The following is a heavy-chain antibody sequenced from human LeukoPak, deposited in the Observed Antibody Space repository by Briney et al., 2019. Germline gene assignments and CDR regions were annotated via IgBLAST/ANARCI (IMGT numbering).Heavy chain of an antibody. V-gene: IGHV1-18*01. CDR1: GFTFTSYG. D-gene: IGHD6-13*01. J-gene: IGHJ4*02. CDR2: ISGYNGNT. CDR3: AKDRSSSARED. Sequence: ASVKVSFKTSGFTFTSYGISSVRQAPGQGLEWVGWISGYNGNTNYAQKFRGRLTMTTDTSTTTAYMELRSLRSDDTAVYYCAKDRSSSAREDWGQGTLVTVSS.